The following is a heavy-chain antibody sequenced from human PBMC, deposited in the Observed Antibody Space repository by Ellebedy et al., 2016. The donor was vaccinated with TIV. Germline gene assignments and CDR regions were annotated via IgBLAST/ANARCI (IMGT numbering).Heavy chain of an antibody. V-gene: IGHV3-15*01. J-gene: IGHJ4*02. Sequence: GGSLRLXXAASGSTFRNAWMSWVRQAPGKGLEWVGRIKSKTEGGTTDYAAHVKGRFSISRDDSKNTLSLEMNSLKTVDTAVYYCTTGATVGDYYDYWGQGTLVTVSS. CDR1: GSTFRNAW. D-gene: IGHD3-16*01. CDR3: TTGATVGDYYDY. CDR2: IKSKTEGGTT.